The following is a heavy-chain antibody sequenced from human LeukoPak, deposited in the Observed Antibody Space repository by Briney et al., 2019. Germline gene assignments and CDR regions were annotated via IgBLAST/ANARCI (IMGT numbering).Heavy chain of an antibody. J-gene: IGHJ4*02. CDR1: GDSITSRSY. CDR2: LRHSGNT. D-gene: IGHD1-14*01. Sequence: SETLSLTCTVSGDSITSRSYWSWIRQPPGKGLEWIGYLRHSGNTNHNSSFRGRVTFSLDTSNNQFSMILRSVTAAHTAIYFCARESSTTQTNLFDYWGRGTLVTVSS. V-gene: IGHV4-59*11. CDR3: ARESSTTQTNLFDY.